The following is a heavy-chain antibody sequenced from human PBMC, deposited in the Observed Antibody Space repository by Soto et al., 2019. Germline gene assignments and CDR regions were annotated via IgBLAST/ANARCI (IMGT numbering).Heavy chain of an antibody. CDR3: ARRGEVTSNYYYHMDA. Sequence: QPQLQESGPGLVKPSETLSLTCTVSGGSFSSGLYSWAWIRQPPGKGLEWVGSIYYGGDTYYNPSLRSRGTMSVDRAQNQFSLRVNSVTAADTAVYHCARRGEVTSNYYYHMDAWGNGTTVSVSS. CDR1: GGSFSSGLYS. V-gene: IGHV4-39*01. CDR2: IYYGGDT. J-gene: IGHJ6*03. D-gene: IGHD4-17*01.